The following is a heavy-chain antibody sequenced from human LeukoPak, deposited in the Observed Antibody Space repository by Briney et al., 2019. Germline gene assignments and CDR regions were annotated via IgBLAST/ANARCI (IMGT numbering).Heavy chain of an antibody. CDR3: ARDGVAVAGPYYYYYYMDV. J-gene: IGHJ6*03. D-gene: IGHD6-19*01. Sequence: SETLSLTCTVFGASISGYYWSWIRQPAGKRLEWIGRIYTSGSTNYNPSLKSRVTMSVDMSTNHFSLKLTSVTAADTAVYYCARDGVAVAGPYYYYYYMDVWGKGTTVTISS. CDR1: GASISGYY. CDR2: IYTSGST. V-gene: IGHV4-4*07.